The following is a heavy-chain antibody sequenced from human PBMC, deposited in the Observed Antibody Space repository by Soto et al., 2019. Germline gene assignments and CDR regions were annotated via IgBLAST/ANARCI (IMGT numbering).Heavy chain of an antibody. Sequence: TLSLTCTVSGGSISSGDYYWSWIRQPPGKGLEWIGYIYYSGSTYYNPSLKSRVTISVDTSKNQFSLKLSSVTAADTAVYYCARYSSGYYFGYYGMDVWGQGTTVT. CDR3: ARYSSGYYFGYYGMDV. J-gene: IGHJ6*02. CDR1: GGSISSGDYY. CDR2: IYYSGST. D-gene: IGHD3-22*01. V-gene: IGHV4-30-4*01.